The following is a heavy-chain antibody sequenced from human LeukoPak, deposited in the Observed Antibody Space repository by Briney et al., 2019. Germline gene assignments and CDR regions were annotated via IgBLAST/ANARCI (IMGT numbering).Heavy chain of an antibody. D-gene: IGHD3-22*01. CDR2: IKQDGSEK. CDR3: ARDAHRYYYYDSSGYYWSPFDY. Sequence: PGGSLRLSCAASGFTLSSYWMSWVRQAPGKGLEWVANIKQDGSEKYYVDSVKGRFTISRDNAKNSLYLQMNSLRAEDTAVYYCARDAHRYYYYDSSGYYWSPFDYWGQGTLVTVSS. V-gene: IGHV3-7*01. J-gene: IGHJ4*02. CDR1: GFTLSSYW.